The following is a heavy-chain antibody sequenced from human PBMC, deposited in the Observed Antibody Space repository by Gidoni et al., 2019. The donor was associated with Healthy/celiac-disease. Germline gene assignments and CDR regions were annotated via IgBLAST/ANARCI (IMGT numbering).Heavy chain of an antibody. CDR1: GFTFRSYG. D-gene: IGHD2-2*01. V-gene: IGHV3-33*01. CDR3: ARDKISLVVPAGYYYYYGMDV. CDR2: IWYDGSNK. J-gene: IGHJ6*02. Sequence: QVQLVESGGGVVQPGRSLRLSCAASGFTFRSYGMQWVRQAPGKGLEWVAVIWYDGSNKYYADSVKGRFTISRDNSKNTLYLQMNSLRAEDTAVYYCARDKISLVVPAGYYYYYGMDVWGQGTTVTVSS.